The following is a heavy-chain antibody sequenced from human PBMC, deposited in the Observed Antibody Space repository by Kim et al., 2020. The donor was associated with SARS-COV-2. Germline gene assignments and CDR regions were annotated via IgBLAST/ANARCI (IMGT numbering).Heavy chain of an antibody. J-gene: IGHJ4*02. Sequence: GGSLRLSCVASGFTFSNYWMSWVRQAPGKGLEWVANIKQDAGDKYYVDSVKGRFTISRDNAKNSLFLQMNSLRVEDTAVYYCARDLSRQWDGFCDYWGQGTLVPVSP. CDR1: GFTFSNYW. CDR3: ARDLSRQWDGFCDY. D-gene: IGHD1-26*01. V-gene: IGHV3-7*03. CDR2: IKQDAGDK.